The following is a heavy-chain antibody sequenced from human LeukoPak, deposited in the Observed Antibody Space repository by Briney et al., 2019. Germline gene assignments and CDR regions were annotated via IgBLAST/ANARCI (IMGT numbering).Heavy chain of an antibody. J-gene: IGHJ2*01. V-gene: IGHV4-59*03. D-gene: IGHD6-19*01. CDR2: IYYSGST. CDR3: ATDSSGGRNPWYFDL. CDR1: GGSMSSYS. Sequence: PSETLSLTCTVSGGSMSSYSWSWIRQSPGKGLEWIGYIYYSGSTGYNPSLKSRVTISVDMSRNQFSLKLTSVTAADTAVYYCATDSSGGRNPWYFDLWGHGTLVNVSS.